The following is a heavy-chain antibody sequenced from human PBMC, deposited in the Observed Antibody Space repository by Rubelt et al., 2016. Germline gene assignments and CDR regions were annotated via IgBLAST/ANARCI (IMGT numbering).Heavy chain of an antibody. CDR3: ARDRVTGTYDY. V-gene: IGHV1-18*01. J-gene: IGHJ4*02. D-gene: IGHD1/OR15-1a*01. CDR2: ISAYNGNT. Sequence: TSYGISWVRQAPGQGLEWMGWISAYNGNTNYAQKLQGRVTMTTDTSTSTAYMELRSLRSDDTAVYYCARDRVTGTYDYWGQGTLVTVSS. CDR1: TSYG.